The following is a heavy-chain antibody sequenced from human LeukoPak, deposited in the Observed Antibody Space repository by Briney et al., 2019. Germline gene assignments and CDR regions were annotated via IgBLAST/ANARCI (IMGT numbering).Heavy chain of an antibody. CDR3: ARSFPGILEWLYLDY. V-gene: IGHV1-69*06. CDR2: IIPIFGTA. CDR1: GGTFSSYA. D-gene: IGHD3-3*01. J-gene: IGHJ4*02. Sequence: ASVKVSCKASGGTFSSYAISWVRQAPGQGLEWMGGIIPIFGTANYAQKFQGRVTITADKSTSTAYMELSSLRSEDTAVYYCARSFPGILEWLYLDYWAREPWSPSPQ.